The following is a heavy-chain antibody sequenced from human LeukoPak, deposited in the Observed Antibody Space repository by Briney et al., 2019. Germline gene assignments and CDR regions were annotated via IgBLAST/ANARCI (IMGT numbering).Heavy chain of an antibody. V-gene: IGHV6-1*01. CDR2: TYYRSKWYN. D-gene: IGHD6-19*01. CDR3: ARRMPTSGWNGGSYDY. J-gene: IGHJ4*02. CDR1: GDSVSSNSAA. Sequence: SQTLSLTCAISGDSVSSNSAAWDWIRQSPSRGLEGLGRTYYRSKWYNDYAVSVKSRITINPDTSKNQFSLQLNSVTPEDTAVYYCARRMPTSGWNGGSYDYWGQGTLVTVSS.